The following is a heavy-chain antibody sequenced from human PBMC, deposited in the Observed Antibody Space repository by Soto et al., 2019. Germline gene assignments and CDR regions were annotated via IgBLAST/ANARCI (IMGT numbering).Heavy chain of an antibody. CDR3: ANQRGFWSGYQPPGMDV. Sequence: GGSLRISCAASGFPFSDYIMNWVRPAPGKGLEWVALISFDESNKLYADSVKGRFSISRDNSKNTLFLQMNSLRGEDTAVYYCANQRGFWSGYQPPGMDVWGQGTTVTVSS. CDR2: ISFDESNK. V-gene: IGHV3-30*18. CDR1: GFPFSDYI. J-gene: IGHJ6*01. D-gene: IGHD3-3*01.